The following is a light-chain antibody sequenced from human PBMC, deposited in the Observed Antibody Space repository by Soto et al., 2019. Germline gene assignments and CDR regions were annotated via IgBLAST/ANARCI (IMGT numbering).Light chain of an antibody. V-gene: IGLV2-23*02. CDR3: CSYAGRINFL. CDR2: EVS. Sequence: QSALTQPASVSGSPGQSITISCSGTSSDIGNTNFVSWYQQHSGNAPKLLIYEVSKRPSGVSGRFSGSKSGNTASLTISGLQPEDEAEYYCCSYAGRINFLFGGGTQLTVL. J-gene: IGLJ3*02. CDR1: SSDIGNTNF.